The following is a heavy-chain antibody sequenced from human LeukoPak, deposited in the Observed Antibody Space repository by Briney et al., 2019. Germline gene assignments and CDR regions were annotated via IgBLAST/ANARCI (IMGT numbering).Heavy chain of an antibody. CDR2: IYSSGST. CDR1: GGSVSSSYYY. D-gene: IGHD3-10*01. V-gene: IGHV4-39*07. Sequence: SETLSLTCTVSGGSVSSSYYYWGWIRQPPGKGLEWIGSIYSSGSTYYNPSLKSRVTISVDTSKNQFSLKLSSVTAADTAVYYCARVGDYYGSPFDYWGQGTLVTVSS. J-gene: IGHJ4*02. CDR3: ARVGDYYGSPFDY.